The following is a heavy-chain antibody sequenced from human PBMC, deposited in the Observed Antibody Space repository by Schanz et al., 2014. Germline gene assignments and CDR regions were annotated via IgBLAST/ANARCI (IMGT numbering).Heavy chain of an antibody. CDR1: GFAFSVYG. D-gene: IGHD1-1*01. V-gene: IGHV3-33*01. CDR2: IWSDGSTK. Sequence: QVQMVESGGGVVQPGRSLRLSCAASGFAFSVYGMHWVRQAPGKGPEWVAAIWSDGSTKYYADSVKGRFTISRDNSKNTLYLQMNSLSADDTAVYFCARAHGNNWYGKGLDYWGQGTQVTVSS. J-gene: IGHJ4*02. CDR3: ARAHGNNWYGKGLDY.